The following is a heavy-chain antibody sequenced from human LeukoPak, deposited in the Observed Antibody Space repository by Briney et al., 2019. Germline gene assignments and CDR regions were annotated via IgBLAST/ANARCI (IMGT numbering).Heavy chain of an antibody. V-gene: IGHV3-21*01. Sequence: GESLRLSCAASGFTFSSYSMNWVRQAPGKGLEWVSSISSSSSYIYYADSVKGRFTISRDNAKNSLYLQMNSLRAEDTAVYYCARVYSSGWYFGYWGQGTLVTVSS. CDR2: ISSSSSYI. D-gene: IGHD6-19*01. CDR1: GFTFSSYS. J-gene: IGHJ4*02. CDR3: ARVYSSGWYFGY.